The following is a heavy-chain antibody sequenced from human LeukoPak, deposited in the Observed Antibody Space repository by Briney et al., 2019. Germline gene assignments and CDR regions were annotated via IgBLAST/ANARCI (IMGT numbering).Heavy chain of an antibody. CDR2: IYYSGST. Sequence: SETLSLTCTVSGGSISSYYWGWIRQPPGKGLEWIGTIYYSGSTNYNPSLKSRVTISLDTSNNQFSLRLNSVTAADTAMYYCARHPQPFDIWGHGTMVTVSS. V-gene: IGHV4-39*01. CDR3: ARHPQPFDI. D-gene: IGHD6-13*01. J-gene: IGHJ3*02. CDR1: GGSISSYY.